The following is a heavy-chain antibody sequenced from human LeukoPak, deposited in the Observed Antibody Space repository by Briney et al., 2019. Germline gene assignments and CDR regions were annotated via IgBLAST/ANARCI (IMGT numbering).Heavy chain of an antibody. J-gene: IGHJ4*02. CDR3: ARGALEWLLLLDY. CDR1: GGSISSYY. D-gene: IGHD3-3*01. Sequence: PSETLSLTCTVSGGSISSYYWSWIRQPPGKGLEWIGYIYYSGSTNYNPSLKSRVTISVDRSKNQFSLKLSSVTAADTAVYYCARGALEWLLLLDYWGQGTLVTVSS. CDR2: IYYSGST. V-gene: IGHV4-59*12.